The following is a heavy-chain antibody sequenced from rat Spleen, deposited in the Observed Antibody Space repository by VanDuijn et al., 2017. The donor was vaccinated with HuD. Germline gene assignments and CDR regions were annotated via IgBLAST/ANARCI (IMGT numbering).Heavy chain of an antibody. CDR3: ASHRHYSVYVMDA. CDR2: ISTGGGNT. J-gene: IGHJ4*01. CDR1: GFTFSNYY. V-gene: IGHV5S13*01. D-gene: IGHD1-1*01. Sequence: EVQLVESGGGFVQPGRSLKLSCAASGFTFSNYYMAWVRQAPTKGLEWVASISTGGGNTYYRDAVKGRFTISRDNAKNTQYLQMDSLRSEDTATYHCASHRHYSVYVMDAWGQGASVTVSS.